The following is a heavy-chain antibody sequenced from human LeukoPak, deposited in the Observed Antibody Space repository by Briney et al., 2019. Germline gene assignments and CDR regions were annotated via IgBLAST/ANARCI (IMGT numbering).Heavy chain of an antibody. V-gene: IGHV3-15*01. CDR2: IKSKTDGGTT. CDR1: GFAFSNAW. Sequence: GGSLRLSCVASGFAFSNAWMSWVRQAPGKGLEWVGRIKSKTDGGTTDYAAPVKGRFTISRDDSENTVYLEMNSLKTEDTALYYCTTSVGSGGFDYWGQGTLVTVSS. J-gene: IGHJ4*02. CDR3: TTSVGSGGFDY. D-gene: IGHD1-26*01.